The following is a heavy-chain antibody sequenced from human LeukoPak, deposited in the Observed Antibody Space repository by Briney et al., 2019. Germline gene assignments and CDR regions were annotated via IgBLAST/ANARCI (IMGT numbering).Heavy chain of an antibody. J-gene: IGHJ4*02. CDR2: IYYSGST. CDR3: ARRGGGRVGSGSYWYFDY. Sequence: PSETLSLTCTVSGGSISSYYLSWIRQPPGKGLEWIGYIYYSGSTNYNPSLKSRVTISVDTSKNQFSLKLSSVTAADTAVYYCARRGGGRVGSGSYWYFDYWGQGTLVTVSS. D-gene: IGHD3-10*01. CDR1: GGSISSYY. V-gene: IGHV4-59*08.